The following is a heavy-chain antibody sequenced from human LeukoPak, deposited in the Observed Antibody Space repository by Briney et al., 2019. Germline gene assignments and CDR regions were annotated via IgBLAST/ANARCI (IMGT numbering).Heavy chain of an antibody. Sequence: GESLQISCKGSGYSFTSYWIGWVRQLPGKGLEWMGIIYPGDSDTRYSPSFQGQVTISADKSISTAYLQWSSLKASDTAMYYCARQVNYDSSGYYPSPIDYWGQGTLVTVSS. CDR1: GYSFTSYW. D-gene: IGHD3-22*01. CDR2: IYPGDSDT. CDR3: ARQVNYDSSGYYPSPIDY. V-gene: IGHV5-51*01. J-gene: IGHJ4*02.